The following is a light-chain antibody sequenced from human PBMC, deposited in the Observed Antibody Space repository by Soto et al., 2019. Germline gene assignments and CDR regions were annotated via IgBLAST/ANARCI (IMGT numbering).Light chain of an antibody. CDR1: QSVSSN. V-gene: IGKV3-15*01. CDR3: QQYNTYST. J-gene: IGKJ5*01. Sequence: EIVMTQSPATLSVSPGERATLSFRASQSVSSNLAWYQQKPGQAPRLLIYGASTRATGIPARFSGSGSGTEFTLTISSLQPDDFATYYCQQYNTYSTFGQGTRLEI. CDR2: GAS.